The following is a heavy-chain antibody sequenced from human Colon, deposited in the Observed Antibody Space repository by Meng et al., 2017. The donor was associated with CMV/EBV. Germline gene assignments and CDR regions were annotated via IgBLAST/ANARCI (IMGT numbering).Heavy chain of an antibody. V-gene: IGHV1-69*13. CDR1: GGSFSDYS. CDR3: ARGHAKMTTVTYFDS. CDR2: IVPLIGPA. D-gene: IGHD4-17*01. J-gene: IGHJ4*02. Sequence: SVKVSCKASGGSFSDYSINWVRQAPGKGLEGMGGIVPLIGPADYAQKFQGRVTITADASTTTAYMEVKSLRSDDTAVYYCARGHAKMTTVTYFDSWGQGTLVTVSS.